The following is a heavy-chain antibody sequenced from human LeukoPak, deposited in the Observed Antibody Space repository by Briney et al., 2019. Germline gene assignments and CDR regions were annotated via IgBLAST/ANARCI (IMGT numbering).Heavy chain of an antibody. CDR1: GGSFSGYY. D-gene: IGHD3-9*01. V-gene: IGHV4-34*01. J-gene: IGHJ4*02. Sequence: ETLSLTCAVYGGSFSGYYWSWIRQPPGKGLEWIGEINHSGSTNYNPSLKSRVTISVDTSKNQFSLKLSFVTAADTAVYYCARGTAAVLRYFDWLLPYFDYWGQGTLVTVSS. CDR3: ARGTAAVLRYFDWLLPYFDY. CDR2: INHSGST.